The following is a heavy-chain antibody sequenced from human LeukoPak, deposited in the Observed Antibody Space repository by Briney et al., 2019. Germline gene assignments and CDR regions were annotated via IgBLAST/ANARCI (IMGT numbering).Heavy chain of an antibody. CDR3: ARNRRGYSYGTLYYFDY. V-gene: IGHV4-39*01. D-gene: IGHD5-18*01. Sequence: SETLSLTCTVSGDSIRSSDYYWGWIRQPPGKGLEWIANIYCSGTTYYNPSLKSRVTISVDTSKNQFSLSLRSVTAADTAVYFCARNRRGYSYGTLYYFDYWGQGTLVTVSS. CDR2: IYCSGTT. CDR1: GDSIRSSDYY. J-gene: IGHJ4*02.